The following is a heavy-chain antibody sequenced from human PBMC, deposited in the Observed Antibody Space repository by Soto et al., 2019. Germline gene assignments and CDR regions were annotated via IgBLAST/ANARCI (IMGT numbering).Heavy chain of an antibody. D-gene: IGHD4-17*01. CDR2: IYYSGST. V-gene: IGHV4-31*03. J-gene: IGHJ5*02. CDR1: GGSISSGGYY. CDR3: ARGHDYGDYYGVGWFDP. Sequence: SETLSLTCTVSGGSISSGGYYWSWIRQHPGKGLEWIGYIYYSGSTYYNPSLKSRVTISVDTSKNQFSLKLSSVTAADTAVYYCARGHDYGDYYGVGWFDPWGQGTLVTVSS.